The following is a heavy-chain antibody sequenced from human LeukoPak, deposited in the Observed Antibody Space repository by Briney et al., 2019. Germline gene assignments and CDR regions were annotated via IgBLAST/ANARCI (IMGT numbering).Heavy chain of an antibody. D-gene: IGHD1-26*01. CDR1: GFTFSSYS. CDR3: ARAYSGTYGLGYYYMDV. J-gene: IGHJ6*03. CDR2: ISSSSSYI. V-gene: IGHV3-21*01. Sequence: GGSLRLSCAVSGFTFSSYSMNWVRQAPGKGLEWVSSISSSSSYIYYADSVKGRFTISRDNAKNSLYLQMNSLRAEDTAVYYCARAYSGTYGLGYYYMDVWGKGTTVTISS.